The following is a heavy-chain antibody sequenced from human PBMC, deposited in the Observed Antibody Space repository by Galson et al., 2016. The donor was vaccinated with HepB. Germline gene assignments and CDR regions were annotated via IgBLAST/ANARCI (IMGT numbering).Heavy chain of an antibody. D-gene: IGHD3-16*01. J-gene: IGHJ3*02. CDR1: GFTFSSYA. Sequence: SLRLSCAASGFTFSSYAIHWVRQAPGKGLEYLSEITGNGAITYYADSVKGRFTISRDNSRNTPYLQMSSLTTEDTAVYYCVKDQGGTWGAFDIWGQGTLVTVSS. CDR2: ITGNGAIT. CDR3: VKDQGGTWGAFDI. V-gene: IGHV3-64D*06.